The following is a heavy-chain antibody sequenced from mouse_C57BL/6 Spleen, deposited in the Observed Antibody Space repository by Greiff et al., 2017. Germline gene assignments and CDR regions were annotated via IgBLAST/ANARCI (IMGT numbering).Heavy chain of an antibody. CDR3: ARRITTVVAHWYFDV. Sequence: QVQLKQSGAELVKPGASVKISCKASGYAFSSYWMNWVKQRPGKGLEWIGQIYPGEGDTNYNGKFKGKATLTEDKSSSTAYMQLSSLTSEDSAVYFGARRITTVVAHWYFDVWGTGTTVTVSS. CDR1: GYAFSSYW. V-gene: IGHV1-80*01. D-gene: IGHD1-1*01. J-gene: IGHJ1*03. CDR2: IYPGEGDT.